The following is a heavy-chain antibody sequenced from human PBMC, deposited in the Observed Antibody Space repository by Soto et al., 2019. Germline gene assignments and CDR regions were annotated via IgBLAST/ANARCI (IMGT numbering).Heavy chain of an antibody. D-gene: IGHD1-26*01. J-gene: IGHJ6*02. CDR3: ARNGTYSSSLSQYAGMDV. Sequence: QVQLVQSGAEVKEPGSSVRVSCKASGGTFDNFSMNWVRQTPGRGLEWMGGIVPMLGTPTYAEKFKGRVTISATGSTSTVYMEVTSLRSEDTAIYYCARNGTYSSSLSQYAGMDVWGQGTTVTVSS. V-gene: IGHV1-69*01. CDR2: IVPMLGTP. CDR1: GGTFDNFS.